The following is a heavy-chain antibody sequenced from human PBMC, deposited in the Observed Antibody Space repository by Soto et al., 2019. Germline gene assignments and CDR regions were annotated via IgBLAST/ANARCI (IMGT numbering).Heavy chain of an antibody. V-gene: IGHV3-23*01. D-gene: IGHD6-6*01. CDR2: ISYSGGST. CDR3: AKDRAAARPESLFFSYYYGMDV. CDR1: GFTVSTKY. Sequence: GGSLRLSCAASGFTVSTKYMSWVRQAPGKGLEWVSGISYSGGSTYYADSVKGRFTISRDNSKNTLYLQMNSLRAEDTAVYYCAKDRAAARPESLFFSYYYGMDVWGQGTTVTSP. J-gene: IGHJ6*02.